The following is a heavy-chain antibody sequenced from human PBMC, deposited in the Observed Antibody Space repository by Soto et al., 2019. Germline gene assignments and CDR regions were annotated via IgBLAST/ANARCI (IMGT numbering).Heavy chain of an antibody. Sequence: GGSLRLSCAASGFTFSNAWMNWVRQAPGKGLEWVGRIKSKTDGGTTDYAAPVKGRFTISRDDSKNTLYLQMNSLKTEETAVYYCTTDKIPIMVRGVIITHYYYYGMDVWGQGTTVTVSS. D-gene: IGHD3-10*01. V-gene: IGHV3-15*07. CDR2: IKSKTDGGTT. CDR3: TTDKIPIMVRGVIITHYYYYGMDV. CDR1: GFTFSNAW. J-gene: IGHJ6*02.